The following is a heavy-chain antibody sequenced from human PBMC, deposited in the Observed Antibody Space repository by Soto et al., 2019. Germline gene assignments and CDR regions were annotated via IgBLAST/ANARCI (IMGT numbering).Heavy chain of an antibody. CDR3: ARFNGVVVAATQIPYYMDV. V-gene: IGHV1-8*01. Sequence: ASVKVSCKASGYTFTSYDINWVRQATGQGLEWMGWMNPNSGNTGYAQKFQGRVTMTRNTSISTAYMELSSLRSEDTAVYYCARFNGVVVAATQIPYYMDVWGKGTTVTVSS. CDR2: MNPNSGNT. J-gene: IGHJ6*03. D-gene: IGHD2-15*01. CDR1: GYTFTSYD.